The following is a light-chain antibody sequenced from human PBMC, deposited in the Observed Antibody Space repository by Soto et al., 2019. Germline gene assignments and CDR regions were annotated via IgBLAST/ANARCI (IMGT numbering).Light chain of an antibody. V-gene: IGKV3-20*01. J-gene: IGKJ1*01. CDR2: GAS. CDR3: QQYGNSPWT. CDR1: QSVSSNN. Sequence: EIVLTQSPDTLSLSPGERATLSCRASQSVSSNNLVWYQQKVGQAPRLLIYGASSRATGIPDRFSGSGSGTDFTISISRLETEDFAVYYCQQYGNSPWTSGQGTKVEIK.